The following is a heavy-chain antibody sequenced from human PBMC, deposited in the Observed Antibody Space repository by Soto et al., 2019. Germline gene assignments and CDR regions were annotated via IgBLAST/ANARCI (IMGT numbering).Heavy chain of an antibody. J-gene: IGHJ4*02. CDR3: ARVANIKVGHIKNYYFDY. V-gene: IGHV3-21*01. D-gene: IGHD1-26*01. Sequence: PGGSLRLSCVASGFNFGTYGMYWVRQAPGKRLEWVSSISAVSTYIYYGESVKGRFTISRDNAKNSMFLQMDSLTAEDTAVYYCARVANIKVGHIKNYYFDYWGQGIPVTVSS. CDR2: ISAVSTYI. CDR1: GFNFGTYG.